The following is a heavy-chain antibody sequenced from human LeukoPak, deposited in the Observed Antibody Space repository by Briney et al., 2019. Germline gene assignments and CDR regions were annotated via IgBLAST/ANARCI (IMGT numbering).Heavy chain of an antibody. CDR1: GYTFTSYG. Sequence: WASVKVSCKASGYTFTSYGISWVRQAPGQGLEWMGWISAYNGNTNYAQKLQGRVTMTTDTSTSTAYMELRSLRSDDTAVYYCARVRITMVREGGGAFDIWGQGTMVTVSS. V-gene: IGHV1-18*01. CDR3: ARVRITMVREGGGAFDI. D-gene: IGHD3-10*01. J-gene: IGHJ3*02. CDR2: ISAYNGNT.